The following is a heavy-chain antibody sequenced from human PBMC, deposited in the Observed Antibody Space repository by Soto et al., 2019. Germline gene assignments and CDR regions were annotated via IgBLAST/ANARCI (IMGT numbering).Heavy chain of an antibody. CDR3: ASHSSSYYRSFDY. CDR1: GFTFSSYA. Sequence: GGSLRLSCAASGFTFSSYAMSWVRQAPGKGLEWVAAISGSDGSTYYADSVKGRFTISRDSSKNTLYLQMDSLRAEDTVVYSCASHSSSYYRSFDYWGHGTLVTVSS. J-gene: IGHJ4*01. CDR2: ISGSDGST. D-gene: IGHD3-22*01. V-gene: IGHV3-23*01.